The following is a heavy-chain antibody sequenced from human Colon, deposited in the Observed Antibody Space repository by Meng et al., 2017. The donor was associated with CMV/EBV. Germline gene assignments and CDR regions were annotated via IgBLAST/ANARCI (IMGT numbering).Heavy chain of an antibody. D-gene: IGHD3-10*01. J-gene: IGHJ6*02. CDR3: AKSPGGSASGAFYKPPGV. CDR2: ISWDSATV. V-gene: IGHV3-9*01. CDR1: GFNFGDYV. Sequence: GGSLRLSCETSGFNFGDYVMHWVRQAPGKGLEWVAAISWDSATVGYADSVKGRFTISRDSVRGRLTLSVGNKYSVYLQMNNLRPEDTALYFCAKSPGGSASGAFYKPPGVWGQGTMVTVSS.